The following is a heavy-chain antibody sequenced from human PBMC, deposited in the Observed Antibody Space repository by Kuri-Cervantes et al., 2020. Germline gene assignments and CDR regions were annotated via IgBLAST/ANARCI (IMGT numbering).Heavy chain of an antibody. V-gene: IGHV4-38-2*01. Sequence: SETLSLTCAVSGYSISSGYYWGWIRQPPGKGLEWIGSIYYSGSTYYNPSLKSRVTISVDTSKNQFSLKLSSVTAADTAVYYCARLGGNWAGDYWGQGTLVTVSS. J-gene: IGHJ4*02. CDR1: GYSISSGYY. D-gene: IGHD7-27*01. CDR2: IYYSGST. CDR3: ARLGGNWAGDY.